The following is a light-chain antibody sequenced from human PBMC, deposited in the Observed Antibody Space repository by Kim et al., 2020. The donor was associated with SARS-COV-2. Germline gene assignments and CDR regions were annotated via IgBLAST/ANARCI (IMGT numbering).Light chain of an antibody. CDR1: QGINNY. CDR2: ATS. Sequence: SAYSGDRVPNTRRASQGINNYLAWYQQKPGKAPKLVIFATSAREPGVPSRFSGSGSGTDYTLTISSLEPEDFATYYCQKYDSAPHTFGQGTKLEI. CDR3: QKYDSAPHT. V-gene: IGKV1-27*01. J-gene: IGKJ2*01.